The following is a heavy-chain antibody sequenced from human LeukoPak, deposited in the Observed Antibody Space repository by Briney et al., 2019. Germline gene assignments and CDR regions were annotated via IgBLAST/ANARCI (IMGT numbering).Heavy chain of an antibody. CDR2: ISSSGSTI. D-gene: IGHD3-10*01. CDR3: AGTYYYGSGIYDF. J-gene: IGHJ4*02. V-gene: IGHV3-11*04. Sequence: PGGSLRLSCAASGYTFSDYYMSWIRQAPGKGLEWVSYISSSGSTINYADSVKGRFTISRDNAKNSLYLQMNSLRAEDTAVYYCAGTYYYGSGIYDFWGQGTLVTVSS. CDR1: GYTFSDYY.